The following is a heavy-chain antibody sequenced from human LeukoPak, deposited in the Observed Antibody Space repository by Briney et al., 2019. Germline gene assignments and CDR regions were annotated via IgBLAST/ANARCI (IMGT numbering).Heavy chain of an antibody. Sequence: ASVKVSCKASGYTFTGHYMHWVRQAPGQGLEWMGWINPNSGGTNYAQKFQGRVTMTRDTSISTAYMELSRLRSDDTAVYYCARAIPYGSGSYYFSWFDPWGQGTLVTVSS. V-gene: IGHV1-2*02. CDR2: INPNSGGT. J-gene: IGHJ5*02. CDR3: ARAIPYGSGSYYFSWFDP. CDR1: GYTFTGHY. D-gene: IGHD3-10*01.